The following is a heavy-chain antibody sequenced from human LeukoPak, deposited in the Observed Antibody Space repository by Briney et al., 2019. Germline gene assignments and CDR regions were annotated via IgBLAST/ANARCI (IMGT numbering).Heavy chain of an antibody. J-gene: IGHJ5*02. Sequence: SETLSLTCAVYGGPFSGYYWSWIRQPPGKGLEWIGEVNHSGSTNYDPSLKSRVTISVDTSKNQFSLKLSSVTAADTAVYYCATSYSSGWHNWFDPWGQGTLVTVSS. CDR3: ATSYSSGWHNWFDP. D-gene: IGHD6-19*01. CDR2: VNHSGST. V-gene: IGHV4-34*01. CDR1: GGPFSGYY.